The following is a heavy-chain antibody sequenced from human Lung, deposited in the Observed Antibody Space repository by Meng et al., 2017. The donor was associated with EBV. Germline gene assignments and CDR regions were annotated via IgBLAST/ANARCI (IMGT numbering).Heavy chain of an antibody. J-gene: IGHJ4*02. D-gene: IGHD3-10*01. CDR1: GYTFNSYA. CDR2: INVANSNT. Sequence: LGQVGAGVKKPWASVDVSCEASGYTFNSYAIHWVRQAPGQRLEWMGWINVANSNTKYSQKFQGRVTITRDTYAGTAYMELSSLRSEDTAVYYCAREAYGWGTCALDYWGQGTLVTVSS. V-gene: IGHV1-3*01. CDR3: AREAYGWGTCALDY.